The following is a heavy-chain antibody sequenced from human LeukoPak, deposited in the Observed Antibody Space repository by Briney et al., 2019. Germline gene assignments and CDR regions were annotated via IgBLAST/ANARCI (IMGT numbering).Heavy chain of an antibody. D-gene: IGHD4-23*01. CDR2: IYHSGST. Sequence: PSETLSLTCTVSGGSISSSSYYWSWIRQPPGKGLEWIGYIYHSGSTYYNPSLKSRVTISVDRSKNQFSLKLSSVTAADTAVYYCARGPHDYGGNDYWGQGTLVTVSS. CDR3: ARGPHDYGGNDY. CDR1: GGSISSSSYY. J-gene: IGHJ4*02. V-gene: IGHV4-30-2*01.